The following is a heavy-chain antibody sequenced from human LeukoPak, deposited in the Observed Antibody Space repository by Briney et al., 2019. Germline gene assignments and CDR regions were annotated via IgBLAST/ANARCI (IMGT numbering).Heavy chain of an antibody. D-gene: IGHD2-2*01. J-gene: IGHJ5*02. V-gene: IGHV1-69*04. Sequence: SVKVPCKASEGTFSSYAISWVRQAPGQGLEWMGRIIPIFGIANYAQKFQGRVTITADKSTSTAYMELSSLRSEDTAVYYYARGRQITRDTSEDIVVPLGFDPWGQGTLVTVSS. CDR3: ARGRQITRDTSEDIVVPLGFDP. CDR2: IIPIFGIA. CDR1: EGTFSSYA.